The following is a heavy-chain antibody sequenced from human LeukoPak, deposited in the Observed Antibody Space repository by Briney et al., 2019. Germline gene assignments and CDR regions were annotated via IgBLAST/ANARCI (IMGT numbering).Heavy chain of an antibody. J-gene: IGHJ6*02. CDR3: ARGSGALYYGMDV. CDR2: INFSGTT. CDR1: SGSIRSYY. Sequence: SETLSLTFTVPSGSIRSYYWSWIRQPPGEGLEWIGYINFSGTTNYNPSLKSRVAISADTSKDQFSLRLTSVTAADTAVYYCARGSGALYYGMDVWGQGTTVTVSS. D-gene: IGHD3-10*01. V-gene: IGHV4-59*01.